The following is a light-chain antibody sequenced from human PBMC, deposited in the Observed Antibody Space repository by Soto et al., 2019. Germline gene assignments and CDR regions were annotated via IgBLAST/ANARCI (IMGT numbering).Light chain of an antibody. CDR3: QQYNNWPPMYT. CDR1: QSVSSN. J-gene: IGKJ2*01. CDR2: GAS. V-gene: IGKV3-15*01. Sequence: EIVMTQSPATLSVSPGERVTLSCRASQSVSSNLAWYQLKPGQAPRLLLYGASTRATGIPARFSGSGSGTEFTLTISSLQSEDFAVYYCQQYNNWPPMYTFGQGTKVEIK.